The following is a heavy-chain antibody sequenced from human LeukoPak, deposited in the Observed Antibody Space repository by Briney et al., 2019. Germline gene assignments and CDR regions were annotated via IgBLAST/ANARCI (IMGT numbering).Heavy chain of an antibody. Sequence: GASVKVSCKASGYTFTGYYMHWVRQAPGQGLEWMGWINPNSGGTNYAQKLQGRVTMTTDTSTSTAYMELRSLRSDDTAVYYCARDRGIWAYYDFWSGYYTFDAFDIWGQGTMVTVSS. CDR3: ARDRGIWAYYDFWSGYYTFDAFDI. V-gene: IGHV1-2*02. D-gene: IGHD3-3*01. CDR2: INPNSGGT. CDR1: GYTFTGYY. J-gene: IGHJ3*02.